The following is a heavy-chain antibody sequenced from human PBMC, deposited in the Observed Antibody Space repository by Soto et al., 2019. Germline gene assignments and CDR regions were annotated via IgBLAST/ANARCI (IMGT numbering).Heavy chain of an antibody. CDR3: AKDLEREQLVPPEFDY. V-gene: IGHV3-23*01. D-gene: IGHD6-13*01. CDR2: ISGSGGST. CDR1: GFTFSSYA. Sequence: PGGSLRLSCAASGFTFSSYAMSWVRQAPGKGLEWVSAISGSGGSTYYADSVKGRFTISRDNSKNTLYLQMNSLGAEDTAVYYCAKDLEREQLVPPEFDYWGQGTLVTVSS. J-gene: IGHJ4*02.